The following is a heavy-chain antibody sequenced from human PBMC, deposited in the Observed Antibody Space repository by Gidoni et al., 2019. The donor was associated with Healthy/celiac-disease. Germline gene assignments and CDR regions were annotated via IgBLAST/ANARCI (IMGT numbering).Heavy chain of an antibody. Sequence: QVQLVQSGAEVEKPGSSVKVSCKASGGTFRSYAISWVRQAPGQGLEWMGGIIPIFGTANYAQKFQGRVTITADESTSTAYMELSSLRSEDTAVYYCARARPTVTTWGYYYYYGMDVWGQGTTVTVSS. CDR3: ARARPTVTTWGYYYYYGMDV. J-gene: IGHJ6*02. D-gene: IGHD4-17*01. CDR2: IIPIFGTA. CDR1: GGTFRSYA. V-gene: IGHV1-69*01.